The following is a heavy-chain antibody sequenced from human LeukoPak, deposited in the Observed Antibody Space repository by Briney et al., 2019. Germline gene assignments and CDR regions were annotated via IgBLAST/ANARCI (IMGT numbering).Heavy chain of an antibody. Sequence: GGSLRLFCAASGFTVSSNHMSWVRQAPGKGLEWVSVICTAGSTYYADSVKGRFTISRDNSKNTLYLQMNSLRAEDTAIYYCARDLGRYDSNQGPLDAFDIWGQGTMVTVSS. V-gene: IGHV3-53*01. D-gene: IGHD3-22*01. CDR1: GFTVSSNH. J-gene: IGHJ3*02. CDR2: ICTAGST. CDR3: ARDLGRYDSNQGPLDAFDI.